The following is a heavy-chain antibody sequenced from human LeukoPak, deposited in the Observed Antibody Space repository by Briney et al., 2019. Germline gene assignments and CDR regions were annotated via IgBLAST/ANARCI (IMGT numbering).Heavy chain of an antibody. V-gene: IGHV4-59*08. D-gene: IGHD6-19*01. CDR3: ARGQWLAEYNWFDP. Sequence: SETLSLTCTVSGGPISSYYWSWIRQPPGKGLEGLGYIYYSGSTNYNPSLKSRVTISVDTSKNQFSLKLSSVTAADTAVYYCARGQWLAEYNWFDPWGQGTLVTVSS. J-gene: IGHJ5*02. CDR1: GGPISSYY. CDR2: IYYSGST.